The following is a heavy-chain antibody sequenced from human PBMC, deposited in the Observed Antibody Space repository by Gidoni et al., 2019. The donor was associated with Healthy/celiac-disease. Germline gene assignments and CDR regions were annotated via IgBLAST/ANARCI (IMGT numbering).Heavy chain of an antibody. J-gene: IGHJ4*02. CDR3: ARGCSSTSCYTSMVDY. CDR1: GGSISSGGYY. D-gene: IGHD2-2*02. V-gene: IGHV4-31*03. CDR2: IYYSGST. Sequence: QVQLQESGPGLVKPSQTLSLTCTVSGGSISSGGYYWRWIRQHPGKGLEWIGYIYYSGSTYYNPSLKSRVTISVDTSKNQFSLKLSSVTAADTAVYYCARGCSSTSCYTSMVDYWGQGTLVTVSS.